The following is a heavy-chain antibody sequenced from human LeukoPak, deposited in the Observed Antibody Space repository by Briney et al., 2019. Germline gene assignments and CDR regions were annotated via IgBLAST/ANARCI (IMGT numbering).Heavy chain of an antibody. CDR2: ISSSGSTI. V-gene: IGHV3-11*01. D-gene: IGHD3-10*01. J-gene: IGHJ6*02. Sequence: GGSLRLSCAASGFTFSDYYMSWIRQAPGKGLEWVSYISSSGSTIYYADSVKGRFTISRDNAKNSLYLQMNSLRAEDTAVYYCARDLPSTYFGETGYGMDVWGQGTTVTVSS. CDR3: ARDLPSTYFGETGYGMDV. CDR1: GFTFSDYY.